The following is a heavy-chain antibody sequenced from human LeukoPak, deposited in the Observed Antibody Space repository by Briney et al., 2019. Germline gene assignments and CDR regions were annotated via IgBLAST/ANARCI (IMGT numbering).Heavy chain of an antibody. D-gene: IGHD3-16*02. Sequence: SETLSLTCAVYGGSFSGYYWSWIRQPPGKGLEWIGEINHSGSTNYNPSLKSRVTISVDTSKNQFSLKLSSVTAADTAVYYCARGRLYDYVWGSYRYSPFDYWGQGTLVTVSS. CDR1: GGSFSGYY. CDR2: INHSGST. J-gene: IGHJ4*02. CDR3: ARGRLYDYVWGSYRYSPFDY. V-gene: IGHV4-34*01.